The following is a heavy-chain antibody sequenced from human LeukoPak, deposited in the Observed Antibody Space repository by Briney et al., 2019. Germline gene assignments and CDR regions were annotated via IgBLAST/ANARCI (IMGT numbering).Heavy chain of an antibody. CDR1: GFTFSSYD. J-gene: IGHJ4*02. V-gene: IGHV3-13*01. D-gene: IGHD1-26*01. CDR2: IGTAGDT. Sequence: GGSLRLSCAASGFTFSSYDMHWVRHAPGKGLEWVSAIGTAGDTYYPGSVKGRFTISRENAKNSLYLQMNSLRAEDTAVYYCARSSSGSYLKHFDYWGQGTLVTVSS. CDR3: ARSSSGSYLKHFDY.